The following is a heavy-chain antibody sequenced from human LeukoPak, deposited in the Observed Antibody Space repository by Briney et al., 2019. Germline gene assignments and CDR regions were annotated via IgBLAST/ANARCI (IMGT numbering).Heavy chain of an antibody. V-gene: IGHV3-74*01. J-gene: IGHJ5*02. Sequence: GGSLSLSCAASGFTFSNYWMHWVRQAPGKGLVWVSRINSDGINTSYADSVKGRFTISRDNAKNTLNLQMNSLRAEDTAVYYCARDLGQYYDTSDNWFDPWGQGTLVTVSS. CDR3: ARDLGQYYDTSDNWFDP. D-gene: IGHD3-22*01. CDR2: INSDGINT. CDR1: GFTFSNYW.